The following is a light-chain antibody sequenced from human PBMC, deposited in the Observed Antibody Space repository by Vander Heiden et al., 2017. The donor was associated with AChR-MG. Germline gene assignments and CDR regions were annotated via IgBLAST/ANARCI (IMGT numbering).Light chain of an antibody. CDR2: DVS. CDR3: CSYAGTNTWI. CDR1: TSDIGTYDY. Sequence: QSALTQPRSVSGSPGQSVTISCTGTTSDIGTYDYVSWYQQHRGKAPKRIIYDVSLRPSVVPDRFSGSKSGTAASLTISGLQTDDEADYYCCSYAGTNTWIFGGGTKLTVL. J-gene: IGLJ2*01. V-gene: IGLV2-11*01.